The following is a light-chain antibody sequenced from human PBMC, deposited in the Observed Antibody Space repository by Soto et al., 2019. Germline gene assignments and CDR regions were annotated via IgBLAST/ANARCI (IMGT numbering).Light chain of an antibody. CDR1: QSISKY. J-gene: IGKJ5*01. CDR3: QQADTFPIT. V-gene: IGKV1-39*01. CDR2: STS. Sequence: DVQMTQSPSSLSASVGDRFTVTCRATQSISKYLNWYQQKPGKAPNLLIYSTSTLQSGVPSRFSGSGSGTDFTLTINSLQPEDSAIYYCQQADTFPITFGQGTRLEIK.